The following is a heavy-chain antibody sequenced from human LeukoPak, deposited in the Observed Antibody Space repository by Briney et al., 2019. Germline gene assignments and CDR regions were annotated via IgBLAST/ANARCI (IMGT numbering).Heavy chain of an antibody. Sequence: PGGSLRLSCAASGFSFSNYVMQWVRQVPGKGLEWVALIAHDGSNKYYADSVKGRFTISRDNSKNTLYLQMNSLRAEDTAVYYCAKDLREYSSSPRNAFDIWGQGTMVTVSS. V-gene: IGHV3-30*18. CDR2: IAHDGSNK. J-gene: IGHJ3*02. CDR3: AKDLREYSSSPRNAFDI. D-gene: IGHD6-6*01. CDR1: GFSFSNYV.